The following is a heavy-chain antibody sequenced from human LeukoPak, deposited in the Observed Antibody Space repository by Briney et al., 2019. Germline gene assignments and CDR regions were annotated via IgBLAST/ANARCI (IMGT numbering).Heavy chain of an antibody. CDR1: GYTFTSYD. Sequence: ASVKVSCKASGYTFTSYDINWVRQATGQGLEWMGWMNPNSGSTGHAQKFQGRVTITRNTSIGTAYMELSGLRSEDTAVYYCARGRSTGYPYYFEYWGQGTLVTVSS. D-gene: IGHD5-12*01. CDR3: ARGRSTGYPYYFEY. V-gene: IGHV1-8*03. J-gene: IGHJ4*02. CDR2: MNPNSGST.